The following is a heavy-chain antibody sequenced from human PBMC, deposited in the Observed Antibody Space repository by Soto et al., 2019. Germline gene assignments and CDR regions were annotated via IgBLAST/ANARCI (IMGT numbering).Heavy chain of an antibody. CDR1: GYTFTSYG. CDR3: ARVGTTVTRWDIYYYYGMDV. Sequence: ASVKVSCKASGYTFTSYGISWVRQAPGQGLEWMGWISAYNGNTNYAQKLQGRVTMTTDTSTSTAYMELRSLRSDDTAVYYCARVGTTVTRWDIYYYYGMDVWGQGTTVTVSS. J-gene: IGHJ6*02. D-gene: IGHD4-4*01. V-gene: IGHV1-18*01. CDR2: ISAYNGNT.